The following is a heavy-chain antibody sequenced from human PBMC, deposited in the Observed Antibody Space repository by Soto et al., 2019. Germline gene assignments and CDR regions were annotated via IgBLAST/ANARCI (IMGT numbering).Heavy chain of an antibody. J-gene: IGHJ5*02. CDR1: GGSISRYY. Sequence: SETLSLTCTVSGGSISRYYWSWIRQPPGKGLGWIGYIYYSGSTNYNPSLKSRVTISVDTSKNQFSLKRSSVTAEDTAVYYCARILPWGGFDTRGQGTIVTVS. CDR2: IYYSGST. D-gene: IGHD7-27*01. CDR3: ARILPWGGFDT. V-gene: IGHV4-59*01.